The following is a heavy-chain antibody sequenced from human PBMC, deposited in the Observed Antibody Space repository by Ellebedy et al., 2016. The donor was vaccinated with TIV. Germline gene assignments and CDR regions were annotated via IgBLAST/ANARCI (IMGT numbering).Heavy chain of an antibody. Sequence: GGSLRLSCAASGFTFSSYDMHWVRQGPGKGLEWVSAIGTAGDTYYPGSVKGRFTISRENAKNSLYLQITSLRAEDTAVYYCARVRFSDTAVDYWGQGTLVTVSS. CDR3: ARVRFSDTAVDY. J-gene: IGHJ4*03. V-gene: IGHV3-13*01. CDR2: IGTAGDT. D-gene: IGHD1-26*01. CDR1: GFTFSSYD.